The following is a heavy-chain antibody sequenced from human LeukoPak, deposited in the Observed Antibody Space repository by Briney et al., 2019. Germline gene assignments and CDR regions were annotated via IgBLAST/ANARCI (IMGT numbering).Heavy chain of an antibody. V-gene: IGHV3-30*10. D-gene: IGHD3-16*01. J-gene: IGHJ4*02. CDR2: ISSDTTNK. CDR1: GFPFVAYA. Sequence: GGSLRLSRATSGFPFVAYALHWVRQAPGKGLEWVAVISSDTTNKYYMDSVKGRFTISRDNSKNTLYLQMDSLRLEDTAVYYCARLAAASPGYWGQGTLVTVSS. CDR3: ARLAAASPGY.